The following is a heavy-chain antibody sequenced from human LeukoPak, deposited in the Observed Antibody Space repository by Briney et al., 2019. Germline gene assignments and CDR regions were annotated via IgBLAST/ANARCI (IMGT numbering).Heavy chain of an antibody. J-gene: IGHJ4*02. CDR1: GGSFSGYY. V-gene: IGHV4-34*01. CDR2: INHSGST. Sequence: PSETLSLTCAVYGGSFSGYYWSWIRQPPGKGLEWIGEINHSGSTNYNPSLKSRVTISVDTSKNQFSLKLSSVTAADTAVYYCARGPRYDFWSGYLGYWGQGTLVTVSS. D-gene: IGHD3-3*01. CDR3: ARGPRYDFWSGYLGY.